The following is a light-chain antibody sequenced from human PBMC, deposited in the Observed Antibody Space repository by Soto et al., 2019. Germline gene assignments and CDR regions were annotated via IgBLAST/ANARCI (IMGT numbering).Light chain of an antibody. V-gene: IGLV2-14*01. CDR1: SNDVGGYNY. CDR2: EVS. CDR3: SSYTTSLTLV. J-gene: IGLJ1*01. Sequence: QSALTQPRSVSGSPGQSVTISCTGTSNDVGGYNYVSWFQQHPGKVPKLVIYEVSNRPSGISDRFSGSKSGNTASLTISGLQAEDEADYYCSSYTTSLTLVFGTGTKLTVL.